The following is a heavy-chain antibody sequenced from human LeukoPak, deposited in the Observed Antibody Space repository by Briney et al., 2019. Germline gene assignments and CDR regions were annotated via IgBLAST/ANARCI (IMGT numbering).Heavy chain of an antibody. CDR1: GGSISNYY. D-gene: IGHD2-2*01. CDR3: ARDGQYCSSASCYPAVYVDV. J-gene: IGHJ6*03. Sequence: RTSETLSLTCTVSGGSISNYYWSWIRQPPGKGLEWIGYIYYSGSTNYNPSLKSRVTISVDTSKNQFSLKVSSVTAADTAVYYCARDGQYCSSASCYPAVYVDVWGKGTTVTISS. CDR2: IYYSGST. V-gene: IGHV4-59*01.